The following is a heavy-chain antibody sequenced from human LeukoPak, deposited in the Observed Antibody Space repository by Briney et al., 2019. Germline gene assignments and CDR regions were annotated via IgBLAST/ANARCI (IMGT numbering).Heavy chain of an antibody. D-gene: IGHD1-26*01. Sequence: GGSLRLSCAASGFIFSNCWMSWVRQAPGKGLEWVANIKQDGSEKYYVDSVKGRFTISRGNAKNSLYLQMNSLRGEDTAVYYCARDGVGATDYWGQGTLVTVSS. CDR2: IKQDGSEK. V-gene: IGHV3-7*01. CDR3: ARDGVGATDY. CDR1: GFIFSNCW. J-gene: IGHJ4*02.